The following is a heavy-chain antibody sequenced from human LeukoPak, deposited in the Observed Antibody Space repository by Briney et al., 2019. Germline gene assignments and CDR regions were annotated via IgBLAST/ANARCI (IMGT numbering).Heavy chain of an antibody. CDR1: GFTFSSYG. D-gene: IGHD4-17*01. Sequence: GGSLRLSCAASGFTFSSYGMHWVRQAPGKGLEWVAFIRYDGSNKYYADSVKGRFTISRDNSKNTLYLQMNSLRAEDTAVYYCAKGEFDYGDFNLDYWGQGTLVTVSS. CDR3: AKGEFDYGDFNLDY. CDR2: IRYDGSNK. J-gene: IGHJ4*02. V-gene: IGHV3-30*02.